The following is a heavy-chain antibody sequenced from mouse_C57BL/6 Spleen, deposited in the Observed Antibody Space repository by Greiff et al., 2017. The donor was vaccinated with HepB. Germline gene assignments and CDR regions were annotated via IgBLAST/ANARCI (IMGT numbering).Heavy chain of an antibody. CDR3: ARVWLRRGYYAMDY. D-gene: IGHD2-2*01. V-gene: IGHV1-18*01. CDR2: INPNNGGT. J-gene: IGHJ4*01. CDR1: GYTFTDYN. Sequence: EVQLQQSGPELVKPGASVKIPCKASGYTFTDYNMDWVKQSHGKSLEWIGDINPNNGGTIYNQKFKGKATLTVDKSSSTAYMELRSLTSEDTAVYYCARVWLRRGYYAMDYWGQGTSVTVSS.